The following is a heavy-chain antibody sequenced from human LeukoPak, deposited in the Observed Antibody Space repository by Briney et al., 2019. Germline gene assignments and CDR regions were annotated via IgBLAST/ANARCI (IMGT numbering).Heavy chain of an antibody. Sequence: GASVKVSCKASGYTFTGYYMHWVRQAPGQGLEWMGWINPNSGGTNYAQKFQGRVTMTRDTSISTAYMELSGLRSDDTAVYYCARQGVFGGYNYGYGYWGQGTLVTVSS. CDR2: INPNSGGT. V-gene: IGHV1-2*02. D-gene: IGHD5-18*01. J-gene: IGHJ4*02. CDR1: GYTFTGYY. CDR3: ARQGVFGGYNYGYGY.